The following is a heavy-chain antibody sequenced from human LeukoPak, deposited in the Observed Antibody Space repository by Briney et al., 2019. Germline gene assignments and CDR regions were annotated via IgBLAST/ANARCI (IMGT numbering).Heavy chain of an antibody. CDR3: TTARITMVRGGKRDY. V-gene: IGHV3-15*01. D-gene: IGHD3-10*01. Sequence: GGSLRLSCAASGFTFSNAWMSWVRQAPGKGLEWVGRIKSKTDGGTTDYAAPVKGRFTISRDDSENTLYLQMNSLKTEDTAVYYCTTARITMVRGGKRDYWGQGTLVTVSS. CDR2: IKSKTDGGTT. CDR1: GFTFSNAW. J-gene: IGHJ4*02.